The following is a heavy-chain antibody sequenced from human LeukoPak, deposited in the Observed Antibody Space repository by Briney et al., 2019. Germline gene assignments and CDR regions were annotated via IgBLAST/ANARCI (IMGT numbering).Heavy chain of an antibody. J-gene: IGHJ4*02. CDR1: GFTFSIYA. CDR3: ARKKWELLFDY. Sequence: GGSLRLSCAASGFTFSIYAMHWVRQAPGKGLEWVAVISYDGSNKYYADSVKGRFTISRDNSKNTLYLQMNSLRAEDTAVYYCARKKWELLFDYWGQGTLVTVSS. CDR2: ISYDGSNK. V-gene: IGHV3-30-3*01. D-gene: IGHD1-26*01.